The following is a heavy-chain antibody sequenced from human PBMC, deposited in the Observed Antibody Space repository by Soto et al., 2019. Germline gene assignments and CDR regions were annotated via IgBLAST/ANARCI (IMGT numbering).Heavy chain of an antibody. V-gene: IGHV4-59*01. Sequence: ASETLSLTCTVSGGSISSYYWSWIRQPPGKGLEWIGYIYYSGSTNYNPSLKSRVTISVDTSKNQFSLKLSSVTAADTAVYYCARDLTMVRGVKCNWFDPWGQGTLVTVS. J-gene: IGHJ5*02. CDR1: GGSISSYY. D-gene: IGHD3-10*01. CDR3: ARDLTMVRGVKCNWFDP. CDR2: IYYSGST.